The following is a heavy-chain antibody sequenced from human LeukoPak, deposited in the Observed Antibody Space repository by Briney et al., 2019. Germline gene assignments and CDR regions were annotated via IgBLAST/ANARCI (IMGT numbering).Heavy chain of an antibody. D-gene: IGHD3-3*01. V-gene: IGHV4-59*01. Sequence: SETLSLTCIVSGGSISSYYRSWIRQPPGKGLEWIGYMYYSGSTKYNPSLKSRVTISVDTSKNQFSLKLSSVTAADTAVYYCARDRDYDFWSSSFHYGMDIWGQGTTVIVSS. CDR1: GGSISSYY. CDR3: ARDRDYDFWSSSFHYGMDI. J-gene: IGHJ6*02. CDR2: MYYSGST.